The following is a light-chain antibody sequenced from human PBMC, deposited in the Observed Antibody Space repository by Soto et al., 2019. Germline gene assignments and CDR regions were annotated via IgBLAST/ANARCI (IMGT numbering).Light chain of an antibody. J-gene: IGLJ2*01. V-gene: IGLV2-14*01. CDR3: SSYTSSSTLDVV. Sequence: QSALTQPASVSGSPGQSITISCTGNNSDIGGYNYVSWYQQHPGKAPKLLIYDVTYRPAGVSNRFSGSKSGNTASLTISGLQTEDESDYYCSSYTSSSTLDVVFGGGTKLTVL. CDR2: DVT. CDR1: NSDIGGYNY.